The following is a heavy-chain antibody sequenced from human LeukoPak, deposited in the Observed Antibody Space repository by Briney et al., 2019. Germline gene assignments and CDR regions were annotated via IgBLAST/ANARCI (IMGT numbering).Heavy chain of an antibody. D-gene: IGHD2-2*01. V-gene: IGHV3-23*01. CDR1: GFTFSTVA. Sequence: GGSLRLSCSASGFTFSTVAMSWVRQAPGKGLEWVSAIGAGAGTNYADSVKGRFTISRDNSKNTLYLQMSSLRAEDTAVYYCAKGLVVPAASWFDPWGQGTLVTVSS. CDR3: AKGLVVPAASWFDP. J-gene: IGHJ5*02. CDR2: IGAGAGT.